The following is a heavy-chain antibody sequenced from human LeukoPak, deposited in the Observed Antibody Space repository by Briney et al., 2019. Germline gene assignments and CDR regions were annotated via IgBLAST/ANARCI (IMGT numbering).Heavy chain of an antibody. D-gene: IGHD5-12*01. CDR2: IYHSGST. Sequence: SETLSLTCAVSGGSISSGGYSWSWIRQPPGKGLEWIGYIYHSGSTYYNPSLKSRVTISVDRSKNQFSLKLSSVTAADTAVYYCARASGLNVNYFDYWGQGTLVTVSS. V-gene: IGHV4-30-2*01. CDR1: GGSISSGGYS. CDR3: ARASGLNVNYFDY. J-gene: IGHJ4*02.